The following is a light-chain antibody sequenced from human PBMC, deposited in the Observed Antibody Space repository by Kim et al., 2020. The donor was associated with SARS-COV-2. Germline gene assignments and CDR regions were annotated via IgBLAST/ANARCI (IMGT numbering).Light chain of an antibody. CDR1: SSDVGVYNY. Sequence: QSITISCDGTSSDVGVYNYVSWYQQHPGKAPKLMIYDVSKRPSGVSNRFSGSKSGNTASLTISGLQAEDEADYYCSSYTSSSTFVFGTGTKVTVL. J-gene: IGLJ1*01. CDR2: DVS. V-gene: IGLV2-14*04. CDR3: SSYTSSSTFV.